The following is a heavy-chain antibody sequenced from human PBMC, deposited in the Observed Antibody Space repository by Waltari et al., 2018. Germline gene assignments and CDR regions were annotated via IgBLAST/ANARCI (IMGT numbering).Heavy chain of an antibody. J-gene: IGHJ4*02. CDR2: VDPEDGET. V-gene: IGHV1-69-2*01. D-gene: IGHD3-22*01. CDR1: GYTFTDYY. Sequence: EVQLVQSGAEVKKPGATVKISCKVSGYTFTDYYMHWVQQAPGKGLEWMGLVDPEDGETIYAEKFQGRVTITADTSTDTAYMELSSLRSEDTAVYYCATDRDARYYYDSSGYYPLRYWGQGTLVTVSS. CDR3: ATDRDARYYYDSSGYYPLRY.